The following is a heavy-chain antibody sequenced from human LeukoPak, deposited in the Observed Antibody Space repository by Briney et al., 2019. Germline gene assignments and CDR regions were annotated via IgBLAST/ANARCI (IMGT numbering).Heavy chain of an antibody. CDR1: GGSISSYY. J-gene: IGHJ4*02. D-gene: IGHD6-19*01. CDR2: IYYSGST. V-gene: IGHV4-59*01. Sequence: SETLSLTCTVSGGSISSYYWSWIRQPPGKGLEWIGYIYYSGSTNYNPSLKSRVTISVDTSKNQFSLKLSSATAADTAVYYCARESRGGWESYFDYWGQGTLVIVSS. CDR3: ARESRGGWESYFDY.